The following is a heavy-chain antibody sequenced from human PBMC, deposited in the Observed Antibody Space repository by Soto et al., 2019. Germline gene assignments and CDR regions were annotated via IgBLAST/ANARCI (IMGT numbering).Heavy chain of an antibody. CDR1: GYTFNSYG. CDR2: LNTYNGNT. V-gene: IGHV1-18*01. J-gene: IGHJ5*02. Sequence: QVQLVQSGGEVKKPGASVRVSCKASGYTFNSYGISWVRQAPGQGLEWMGWLNTYNGNTNYAQKFQRRVSMTTNTSTRAAYFDLRSLGSADTAVYYCAGYVLYSTSSDLRFDIWGQRTLVTVSS. CDR3: AGYVLYSTSSDLRFDI. D-gene: IGHD6-6*01.